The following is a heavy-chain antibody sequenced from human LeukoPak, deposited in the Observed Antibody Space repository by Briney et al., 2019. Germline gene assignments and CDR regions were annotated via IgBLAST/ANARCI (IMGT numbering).Heavy chain of an antibody. J-gene: IGHJ4*02. CDR3: ARDPAWMGLRLGELVGGALN. V-gene: IGHV3-33*01. CDR1: GFTFSSYG. CDR2: IWYDGSNK. D-gene: IGHD3-16*01. Sequence: GRSLRLSCAASGFTFSSYGMHWVRQAPGKGLEWVAVIWYDGSNKYYADSVEGRFTISRDNSKNTLYLQMNSLRAEDTAVYYCARDPAWMGLRLGELVGGALNWGQGTLVTVSS.